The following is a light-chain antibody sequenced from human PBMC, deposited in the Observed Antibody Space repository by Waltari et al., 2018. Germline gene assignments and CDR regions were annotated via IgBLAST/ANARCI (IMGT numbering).Light chain of an antibody. CDR2: DAS. CDR3: QHYVTLPGT. J-gene: IGKJ1*01. V-gene: IGKV3-20*01. Sequence: EIVLPQSPGTLSLSPGDRATLSCRTSQSLSRPLAWYQQKPGQAPRRLIYDASRRATSIPDRLIGSESGTDFSLTISRLEPEDLAVYDCQHYVTLPGTLGQGTRVELK. CDR1: QSLSRP.